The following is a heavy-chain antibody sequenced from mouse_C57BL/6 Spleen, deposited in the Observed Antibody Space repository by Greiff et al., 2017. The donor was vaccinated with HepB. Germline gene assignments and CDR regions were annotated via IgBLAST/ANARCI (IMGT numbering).Heavy chain of an antibody. CDR2: ISSGSSTI. CDR3: ARGLFDDYDGYYAMDY. V-gene: IGHV5-17*01. J-gene: IGHJ4*01. D-gene: IGHD2-4*01. CDR1: GFTFSDYG. Sequence: EVQVVESGGGLVKPGGSLKLSCAASGFTFSDYGMHWVRQAPEKGLEWVAYISSGSSTIYYADTVKGRFTISRDNAKNTLFLQMTSLRSEDTAMYYCARGLFDDYDGYYAMDYWGQGTSVTVSS.